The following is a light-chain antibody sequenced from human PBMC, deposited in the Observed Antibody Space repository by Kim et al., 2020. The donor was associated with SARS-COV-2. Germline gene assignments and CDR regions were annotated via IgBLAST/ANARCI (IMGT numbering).Light chain of an antibody. CDR3: GTWDTSLSAWV. CDR2: DNN. CDR1: SSNIENNF. V-gene: IGLV1-51*01. J-gene: IGLJ3*02. Sequence: GTKVTITCSGSSSNIENNFGSWYQKYPGTAPKLLIYDNNERPSGIPDRFSGSKSGTSATLGITGLQTGDESDYYCGTWDTSLSAWVFGGGTKVTVL.